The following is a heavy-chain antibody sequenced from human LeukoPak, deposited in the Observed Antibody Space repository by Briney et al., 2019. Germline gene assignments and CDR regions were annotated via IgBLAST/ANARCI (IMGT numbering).Heavy chain of an antibody. D-gene: IGHD2-15*01. CDR1: GFTFSSSA. CDR3: ARETWAAMSALSFDY. CDR2: ISNNGGYT. J-gene: IGHJ4*02. V-gene: IGHV3-23*01. Sequence: GGSLRLSCAASGFTFSSSAMSWVRQAPGKGLEWVSAISNNGGYTYYADSVQGRFTISRDNSKSTLCLQMNSLRAEDTAVYYCARETWAAMSALSFDYWGQGTLVTVSS.